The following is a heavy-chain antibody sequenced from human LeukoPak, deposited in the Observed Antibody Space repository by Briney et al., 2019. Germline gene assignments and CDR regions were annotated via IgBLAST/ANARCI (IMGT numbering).Heavy chain of an antibody. J-gene: IGHJ4*02. Sequence: SETLSLTCTDSGGSISSYYWSWIRQPPGKGLEWIGYIYYSGSTNYNPSLKSRVTISVDTSKNQFSLKLSSVTAADTAVYYCARVGSSGWYFGGFEYWGQGTLVTVSS. CDR1: GGSISSYY. CDR2: IYYSGST. CDR3: ARVGSSGWYFGGFEY. D-gene: IGHD6-19*01. V-gene: IGHV4-59*01.